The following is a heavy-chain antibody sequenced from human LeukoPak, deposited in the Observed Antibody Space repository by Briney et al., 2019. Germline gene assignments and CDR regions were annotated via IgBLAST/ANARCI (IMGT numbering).Heavy chain of an antibody. CDR2: IGTAGDT. Sequence: GGSLRLSCAASRFTFSSYDMHWVRQATGKGLEWVSAIGTAGDTYYPGSVKGRFTISRENAKNSLYLQMNSLRAEDTAVYYCARATKVNWFDPWGQGTLVTVSS. D-gene: IGHD5-12*01. CDR1: RFTFSSYD. V-gene: IGHV3-13*01. CDR3: ARATKVNWFDP. J-gene: IGHJ5*02.